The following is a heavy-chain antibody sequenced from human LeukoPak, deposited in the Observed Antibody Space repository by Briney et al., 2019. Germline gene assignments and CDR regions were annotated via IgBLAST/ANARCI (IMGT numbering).Heavy chain of an antibody. Sequence: GGSLRLSCAASGFTFSRDWMHWVRQTPGQGLVWVSRINSDGSSTSYADSVKGRFTISRDNAKNTLYLQMNSLRAEDTALYYCARVPYYDSGSYYNVCGQGTLVTVSS. V-gene: IGHV3-74*01. CDR1: GFTFSRDW. J-gene: IGHJ4*02. CDR2: INSDGSST. D-gene: IGHD3-10*01. CDR3: ARVPYYDSGSYYNV.